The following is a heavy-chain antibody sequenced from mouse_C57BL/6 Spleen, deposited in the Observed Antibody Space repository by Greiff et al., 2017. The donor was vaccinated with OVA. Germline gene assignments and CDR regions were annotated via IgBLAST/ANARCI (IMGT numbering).Heavy chain of an antibody. V-gene: IGHV1-59*01. Sequence: QVQLQQSGAELVRPGTSVKLSCKASGYTFTSYWMHWVKQRPGQGLEWIGVIDPSDSYTNYNQKFKGKATLTVDTSSSTAYMQLSSLTSEDSAVYYCARSAGTDWYFDVWGTGTTVTVSS. CDR3: ARSAGTDWYFDV. CDR2: IDPSDSYT. J-gene: IGHJ1*03. D-gene: IGHD4-1*01. CDR1: GYTFTSYW.